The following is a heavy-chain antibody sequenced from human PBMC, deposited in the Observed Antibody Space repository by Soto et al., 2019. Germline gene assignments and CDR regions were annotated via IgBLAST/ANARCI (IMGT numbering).Heavy chain of an antibody. Sequence: SETLSLTCAVYGGSFSGYYWSWIRQPPGKGLEWIGEINHSGSTNYNPSLKSRVTISVDTSKNQFSLKLSSVTAADTAVYYCARGPRRNVVVVAATTRNYYYYYMDVWGKGTTVTVSS. CDR2: INHSGST. D-gene: IGHD2-15*01. J-gene: IGHJ6*03. CDR1: GGSFSGYY. CDR3: ARGPRRNVVVVAATTRNYYYYYMDV. V-gene: IGHV4-34*01.